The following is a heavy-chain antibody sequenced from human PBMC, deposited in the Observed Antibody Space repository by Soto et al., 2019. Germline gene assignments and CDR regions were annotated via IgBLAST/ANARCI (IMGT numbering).Heavy chain of an antibody. CDR2: ISAYNGNT. V-gene: IGHV1-18*01. CDR3: ANEGYSSRGYGDLAREPSPPDY. Sequence: ASVKVSCKASGYAFTSYGISWVRQAPGQGLEWMGWISAYNGNTNYAQKLQGRVTMTTDTSTSTAYMELRSLRSDDTAVYYCANEGYSSRGYGDLAREPSPPDYWGQGTLVTVAS. CDR1: GYAFTSYG. D-gene: IGHD6-13*01. J-gene: IGHJ4*02.